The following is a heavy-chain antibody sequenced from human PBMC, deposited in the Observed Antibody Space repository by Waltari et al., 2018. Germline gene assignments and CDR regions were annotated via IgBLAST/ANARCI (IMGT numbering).Heavy chain of an antibody. CDR3: ARGGTVVTPPSYYYYYMDV. Sequence: QVQLQESGPGLVKPSETLSLTCTVSGGSISSYYWSWIRQPPGKGLEWIGYIYYSGSTNYNPSLKSRVTISVDTSKNQFSLKLSSVTAADTAVYYCARGGTVVTPPSYYYYYMDVWGKGTTVTVSS. CDR1: GGSISSYY. J-gene: IGHJ6*03. D-gene: IGHD2-15*01. CDR2: IYYSGST. V-gene: IGHV4-59*01.